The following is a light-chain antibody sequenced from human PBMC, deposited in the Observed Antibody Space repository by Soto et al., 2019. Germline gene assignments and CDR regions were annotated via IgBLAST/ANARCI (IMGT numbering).Light chain of an antibody. CDR2: DAS. J-gene: IGKJ5*01. CDR1: QTVRNNY. Sequence: EFVLTQSPGTLSLSPGERATLSCRASQTVRNNYLAWYQQKPGKAPKLLIYDASSRATGIPDRFSGSGSGTDFTLTISDLQPEDFATYYCQQLNSFPLTFGQGTRLEIK. V-gene: IGKV3D-20*02. CDR3: QQLNSFPLT.